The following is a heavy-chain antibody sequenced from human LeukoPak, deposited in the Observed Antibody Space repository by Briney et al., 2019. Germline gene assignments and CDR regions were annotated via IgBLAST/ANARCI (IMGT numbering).Heavy chain of an antibody. Sequence: PGGSLRLSCAASGFTFSSYAMSWVRQAPGKGVEWVSAISGSGGSTYYADSVKGRFTISRDNSKNTLYLQMNSLRAEDTAVYYCAKWVVSARFLDYWGQGTLVTVSS. CDR2: ISGSGGST. CDR3: AKWVVSARFLDY. D-gene: IGHD2-15*01. V-gene: IGHV3-23*01. J-gene: IGHJ4*02. CDR1: GFTFSSYA.